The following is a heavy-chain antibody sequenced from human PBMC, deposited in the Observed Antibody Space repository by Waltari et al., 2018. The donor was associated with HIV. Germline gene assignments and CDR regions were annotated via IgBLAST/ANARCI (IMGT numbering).Heavy chain of an antibody. CDR2: ISRGGRST. CDR3: AGGEQSAHGPSDY. CDR1: GFTFRDYY. Sequence: QVQLEESGGDLVKPGGSLRLSSAASGFTFRDYYMSGMRQAPGKGREGSAHISRGGRSTYYADSVKGRYTISRDNAKNALYLQMLSRRAEDTAIYYCAGGEQSAHGPSDYGGQGTLVTVSS. V-gene: IGHV3-11*01. D-gene: IGHD4-17*01. J-gene: IGHJ4*02.